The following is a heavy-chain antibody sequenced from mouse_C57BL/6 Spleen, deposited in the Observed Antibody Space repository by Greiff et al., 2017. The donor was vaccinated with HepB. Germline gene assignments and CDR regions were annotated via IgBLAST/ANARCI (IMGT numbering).Heavy chain of an antibody. Sequence: EVQLQQSGPVLVKPGASVKMSCKASGYTFTDYYMNWVKQSHGKSLEWIGVINPYNGGTSYNQKFKGKATLTVEKYSSTAYMELNSLTSEDSAVYYCTRGGGYPYYYAMDYWGKGTSVTVSS. CDR1: GYTFTDYY. CDR3: TRGGGYPYYYAMDY. CDR2: INPYNGGT. V-gene: IGHV1-19*01. J-gene: IGHJ4*01. D-gene: IGHD2-2*01.